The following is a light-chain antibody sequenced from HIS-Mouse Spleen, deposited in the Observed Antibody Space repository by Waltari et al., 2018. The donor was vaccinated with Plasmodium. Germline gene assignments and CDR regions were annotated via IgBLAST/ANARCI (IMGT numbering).Light chain of an antibody. J-gene: IGLJ1*01. V-gene: IGLV2-11*01. CDR1: SSDVGGYNY. CDR2: DVS. Sequence: QSALTQPRSVSGSPGQSVTISCTGTSSDVGGYNYVSWNQQHPGKAPKPMIYDVSKRPAGGPDRFSGSKSGNTASLTISGLQAEDEADYYCCSYAGSYTYVFGTGTKVTVL. CDR3: CSYAGSYTYV.